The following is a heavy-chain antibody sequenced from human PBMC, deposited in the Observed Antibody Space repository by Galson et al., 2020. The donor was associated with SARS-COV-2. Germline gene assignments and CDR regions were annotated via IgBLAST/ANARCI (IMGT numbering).Heavy chain of an antibody. D-gene: IGHD1-26*01. CDR2: ISYDGSNK. CDR1: GINFSSYA. V-gene: IGHV3-30-3*01. J-gene: IGHJ4*02. Sequence: GASLKTFCAAPGINFSSYAMHWVRQAPGKGLEWVAVISYDGSNKYYADSVKGRFTISRDNSKNTLYLQMNSLRAEDTAVYYCARVFSGSYRGYFDYWGQGTLGTVAS. CDR3: ARVFSGSYRGYFDY.